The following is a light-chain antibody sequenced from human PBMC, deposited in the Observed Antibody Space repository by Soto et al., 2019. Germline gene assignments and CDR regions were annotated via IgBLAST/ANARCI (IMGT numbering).Light chain of an antibody. CDR3: QQYNIYSA. V-gene: IGKV1-5*01. Sequence: DIQVTQSPSTLSASVGDRVSITCRASQSISTWWAWYQQKPGKAPKLLIYDASSLESGVTSRFSGSGAGTEFTLTISSLQPEEVATDYCQQYNIYSAFGGGTKVEIK. CDR1: QSISTW. CDR2: DAS. J-gene: IGKJ4*01.